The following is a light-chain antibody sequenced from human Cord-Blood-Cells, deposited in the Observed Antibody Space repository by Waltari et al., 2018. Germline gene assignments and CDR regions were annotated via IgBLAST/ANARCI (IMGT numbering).Light chain of an antibody. V-gene: IGKV1-33*01. CDR3: HQSANLPRT. Sequence: DIQMTQSPSSLSASVGDRVTITCQASQDISNYLNWYQQKPGKAPKLLIYDASNLETGVPLRFSGSGSATDFTFTIRRLQPADIATYFCHQSANLPRTFGQGSKLEIK. J-gene: IGKJ2*01. CDR2: DAS. CDR1: QDISNY.